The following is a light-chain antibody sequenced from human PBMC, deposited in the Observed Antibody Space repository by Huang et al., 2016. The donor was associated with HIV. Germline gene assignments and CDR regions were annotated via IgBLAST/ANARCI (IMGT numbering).Light chain of an antibody. CDR2: DAS. V-gene: IGKV1-8*01. Sequence: AIRMTQSPSSLSASTGDRITITCRASQNIGTSLAWYQQRPGRAPTLFIYDASTLPRGVPSRCSGSGSRTVFTLNIGCLQVEEAAIYYCQHSDGLSPLTFGGGTKVDLK. J-gene: IGKJ4*01. CDR3: QHSDGLSPLT. CDR1: QNIGTS.